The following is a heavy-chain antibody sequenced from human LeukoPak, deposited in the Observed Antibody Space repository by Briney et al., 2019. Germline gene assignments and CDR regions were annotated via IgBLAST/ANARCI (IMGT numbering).Heavy chain of an antibody. Sequence: SETLSLTCTVSGGSISSSDYYWGWIRQPPGKGLEWIGSIYYSGTTYYNSSLKSRVTLSVDTSKNQFSLKLSSVTVADTAVYYCARHMGGGLDYWGQGTLVTVSS. CDR2: IYYSGTT. CDR3: ARHMGGGLDY. V-gene: IGHV4-39*01. D-gene: IGHD3-10*01. CDR1: GGSISSSDYY. J-gene: IGHJ4*02.